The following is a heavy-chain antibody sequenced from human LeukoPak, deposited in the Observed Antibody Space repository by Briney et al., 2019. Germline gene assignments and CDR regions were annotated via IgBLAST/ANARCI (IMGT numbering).Heavy chain of an antibody. D-gene: IGHD3-22*01. CDR3: ARDLVVVSSTWFDP. J-gene: IGHJ5*02. Sequence: SETLSLTCTVSGGSISSSSYYWGWIRQPPGKGLEWIGSIYYSGSTYYNPSLKSRVTISVDTSKNQFSLKLSSVTAADTAVYYCARDLVVVSSTWFDPWGQGTLVTVSS. V-gene: IGHV4-39*07. CDR1: GGSISSSSYY. CDR2: IYYSGST.